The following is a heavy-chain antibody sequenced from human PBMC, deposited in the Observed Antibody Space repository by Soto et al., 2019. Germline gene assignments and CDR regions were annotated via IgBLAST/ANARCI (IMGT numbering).Heavy chain of an antibody. Sequence: GASVKVSCKASGYTFTSYYMHWVRQAPGQGLEWMGIINPSGGSTSYAQKFQGRVTMTRDTSTSTVYMELSSLRSEDTAVYYCARERHGVAVAALGFQHWGQGTLVTVSS. CDR1: GYTFTSYY. CDR3: ARERHGVAVAALGFQH. J-gene: IGHJ1*01. D-gene: IGHD6-19*01. CDR2: INPSGGST. V-gene: IGHV1-46*03.